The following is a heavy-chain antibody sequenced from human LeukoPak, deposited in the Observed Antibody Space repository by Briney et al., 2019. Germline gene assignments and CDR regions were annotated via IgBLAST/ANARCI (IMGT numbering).Heavy chain of an antibody. J-gene: IGHJ4*02. CDR2: ISGSGNSA. CDR3: AKGGGAYKPFDS. V-gene: IGHV3-23*01. Sequence: PGGSLRLSCTASGFTFATYAMSWVRQAPGKGLEWVSVISGSGNSADYADSVKGRFTISRDNSKNTLYLQMKSLRAEDTALYYCAKGGGAYKPFDSWGQGTLVTVS. D-gene: IGHD3-16*01. CDR1: GFTFATYA.